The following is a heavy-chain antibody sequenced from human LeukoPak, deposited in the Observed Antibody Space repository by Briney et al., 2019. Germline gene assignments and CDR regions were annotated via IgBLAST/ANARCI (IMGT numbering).Heavy chain of an antibody. D-gene: IGHD7-27*01. J-gene: IGHJ4*02. CDR1: GFTFSSYE. CDR3: AREATRATGYFDY. Sequence: GGSLRLSCAASGFTFSSYELNWVRQAPGKGLEWVSYIPSSGSSIYYVDSVKGRFTISRDNAKNSLYLQMNSLRVEDTAVYYCAREATRATGYFDYWGQGTLVTVSS. CDR2: IPSSGSSI. V-gene: IGHV3-48*03.